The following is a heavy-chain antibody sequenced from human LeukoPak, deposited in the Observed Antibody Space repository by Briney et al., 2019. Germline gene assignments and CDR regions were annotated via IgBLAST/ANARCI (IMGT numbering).Heavy chain of an antibody. V-gene: IGHV4-38-2*01. J-gene: IGHJ3*02. CDR1: GYSISSGYY. CDR3: ARVGDYYRAFDI. CDR2: IYHSGST. Sequence: SETLSLTCAVSGYSISSGYYWGWIRQPPGKGLEWIGNIYHSGSTYYNPSLKSRVTISVDTSKNQFSLKLSSVTAADTAVYYCARVGDYYRAFDIWGQGTMVTVSS. D-gene: IGHD2-21*02.